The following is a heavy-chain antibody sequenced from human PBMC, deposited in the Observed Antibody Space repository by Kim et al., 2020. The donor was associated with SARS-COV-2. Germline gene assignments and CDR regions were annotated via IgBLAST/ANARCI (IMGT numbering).Heavy chain of an antibody. D-gene: IGHD2-2*01. J-gene: IGHJ4*02. CDR3: AKSDSSTSAAG. CDR1: GFTFSSYA. CDR2: ISGSGGST. Sequence: GGSLRLSCAASGFTFSSYAMSWVRQAPGKGLEWVSAISGSGGSTYYAHSVKGRFTISRDNSKNTLYLQMNSLRAEDTAVYYCAKSDSSTSAAGWGQGTLVTVSS. V-gene: IGHV3-23*01.